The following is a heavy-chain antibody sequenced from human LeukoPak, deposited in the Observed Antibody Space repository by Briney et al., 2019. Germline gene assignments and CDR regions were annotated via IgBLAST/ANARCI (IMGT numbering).Heavy chain of an antibody. V-gene: IGHV3-23*01. Sequence: PGGSLRLSCVASGFSFSTYAVSWVRQAPGKGLEWVSDISGGGGSTYYADSVKGRFTISRDNSKNTLFLQMNGLRAEDTAVYYCAKDTGWFFDSWGQGTLVTVSS. CDR3: AKDTGWFFDS. CDR1: GFSFSTYA. J-gene: IGHJ4*02. D-gene: IGHD6-19*01. CDR2: ISGGGGST.